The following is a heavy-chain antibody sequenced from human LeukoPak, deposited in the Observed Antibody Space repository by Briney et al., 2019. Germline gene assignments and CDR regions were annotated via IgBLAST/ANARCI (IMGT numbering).Heavy chain of an antibody. J-gene: IGHJ3*02. D-gene: IGHD3-10*01. Sequence: GGSLRLSCAASGFTFSTYWMHWVRQAPGKGLVWVSRISTDGSLINYADSVKGRFTMSRDNSKNTLYLQMSSLRAEDTAVYYCARVGNVLLWFGESLDAFDIWGQGTMVTVSS. CDR3: ARVGNVLLWFGESLDAFDI. V-gene: IGHV3-74*01. CDR2: ISTDGSLI. CDR1: GFTFSTYW.